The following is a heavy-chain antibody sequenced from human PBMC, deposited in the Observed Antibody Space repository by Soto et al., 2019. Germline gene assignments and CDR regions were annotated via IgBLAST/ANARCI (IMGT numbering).Heavy chain of an antibody. D-gene: IGHD1-1*01. CDR2: ISYSGST. CDR3: ASRVRIDAFDI. Sequence: QVQLQESGPGLVKPSETLSLTCTVSSGSISRYYWTWIRQPPGKGLEWIGYISYSGSTNYNPSLQSRVTRSSDTSKNQFSLKLSSVTAADTAVYYCASRVRIDAFDIWGQGTMVTVSS. J-gene: IGHJ3*02. V-gene: IGHV4-59*08. CDR1: SGSISRYY.